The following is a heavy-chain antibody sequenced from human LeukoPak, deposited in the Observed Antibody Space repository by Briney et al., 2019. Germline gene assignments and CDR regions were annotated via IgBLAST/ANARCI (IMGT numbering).Heavy chain of an antibody. CDR1: GGTFIIYA. Sequence: SVTVSCKASGGTFIIYAISWVRQAPGQGLEWMGGIIPIFGTANYAQKFQGRVTITADESTSTAYMELSSLRSEDTAVYYCARASSIVATSHFDYWGQGTLVTVSS. CDR2: IIPIFGTA. J-gene: IGHJ4*02. V-gene: IGHV1-69*13. D-gene: IGHD5-12*01. CDR3: ARASSIVATSHFDY.